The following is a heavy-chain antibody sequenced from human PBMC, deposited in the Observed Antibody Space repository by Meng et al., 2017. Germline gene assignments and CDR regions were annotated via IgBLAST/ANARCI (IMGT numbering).Heavy chain of an antibody. CDR3: ARDLGDVEMATMGEDY. CDR2: ISAYNGNT. D-gene: IGHD5-24*01. V-gene: IGHV1-18*01. Sequence: ASVKVSCKASGYTFTSYGISWVRQAPGQGLEWMGWISAYNGNTNYAQKLQGRVTMTTDTSTSTAYMELRSLRSDDTAVYYCARDLGDVEMATMGEDYWGQGTLVTVSS. CDR1: GYTFTSYG. J-gene: IGHJ4*02.